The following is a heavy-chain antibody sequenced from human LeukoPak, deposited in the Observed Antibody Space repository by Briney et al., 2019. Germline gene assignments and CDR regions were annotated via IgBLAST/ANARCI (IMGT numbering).Heavy chain of an antibody. Sequence: ADTLSLTCAVSGYSISSSNWWGWIRQPPGKVLEWIGYIYYSGSTYYNPSLKSRVTMSVDTSKNQFSLKLSSVTAVDTAVYYCARYGSGSSNWFDPWGQGTLVTVSS. CDR1: GYSISSSNW. CDR3: ARYGSGSSNWFDP. D-gene: IGHD3-10*01. V-gene: IGHV4-28*01. CDR2: IYYSGST. J-gene: IGHJ5*02.